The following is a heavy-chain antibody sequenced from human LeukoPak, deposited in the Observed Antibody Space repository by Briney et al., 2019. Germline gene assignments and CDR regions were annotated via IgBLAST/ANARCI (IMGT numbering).Heavy chain of an antibody. D-gene: IGHD6-25*01. V-gene: IGHV3-30*18. CDR3: AKEPNSYSSGWYFQH. CDR1: GFTFSHYG. CDR2: ISHDGSVT. J-gene: IGHJ1*01. Sequence: PGMSLRLSCAASGFTFSHYGMQWVRQAPGKGLEWVAVISHDGSVTFYADSVKGRFTTSRDNSKYTVDLQMYSLRAEDTAVYYCAKEPNSYSSGWYFQHWGQGTLVTVSS.